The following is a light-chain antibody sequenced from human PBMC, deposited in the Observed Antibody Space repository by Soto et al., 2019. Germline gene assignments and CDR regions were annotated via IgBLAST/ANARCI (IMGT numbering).Light chain of an antibody. J-gene: IGKJ2*01. V-gene: IGKV4-1*01. CDR3: QQYYSTPHT. Sequence: DIVMTQSPDSLAVSLGERATINCKSSQSVLYSSNNKNYLAWYQQTPGQPPKLLIYWASTRESGVPDRFSGSGSETDFTLTISSLQAEDVAVYYCQQYYSTPHTFGQGTKLEIK. CDR1: QSVLYSSNNKNY. CDR2: WAS.